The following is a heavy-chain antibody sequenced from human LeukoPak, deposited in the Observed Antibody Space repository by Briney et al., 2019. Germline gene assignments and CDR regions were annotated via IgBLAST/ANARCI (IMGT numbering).Heavy chain of an antibody. CDR1: GFTFSSYW. V-gene: IGHV3-74*01. J-gene: IGHJ4*02. CDR2: INSDGSST. CDR3: ARDRKVRGSSWYNVYYFDY. D-gene: IGHD6-13*01. Sequence: GESLKISCAASGFTFSSYWMHWVRQAPGKGLVWVSRINSDGSSTSYADSVKGRFTISRDNAKNTLYLQMNSLRAEDTAVYYCARDRKVRGSSWYNVYYFDYWGQGTLVTVSS.